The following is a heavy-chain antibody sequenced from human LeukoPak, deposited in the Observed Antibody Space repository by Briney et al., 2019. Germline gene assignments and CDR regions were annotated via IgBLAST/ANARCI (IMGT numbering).Heavy chain of an antibody. D-gene: IGHD1-26*01. Sequence: GGSLRLSCAASGFIFSDNYMSWIRQAPEKGLEWVSYISGTGTTIYYADSVKGRFTISRDNAKNSLYLQMNSLRAEDTAVYYCARIHSGSYYDDYWGQGTLVTVSS. CDR1: GFIFSDNY. J-gene: IGHJ4*02. CDR2: ISGTGTTI. CDR3: ARIHSGSYYDDY. V-gene: IGHV3-11*04.